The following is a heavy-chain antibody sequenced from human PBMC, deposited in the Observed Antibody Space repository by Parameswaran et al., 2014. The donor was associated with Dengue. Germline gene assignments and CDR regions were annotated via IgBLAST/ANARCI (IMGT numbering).Heavy chain of an antibody. Sequence: WVRQAPGQRLEWIGWIVVGSGNTNYAQKFQERVTITRDMSTSTAYMELSSLRSEDTAVYYCAVGSDSPFDYWGQGTPVAVSS. CDR2: IVVGSGNT. CDR3: AVGSDSPFDY. J-gene: IGHJ4*02. D-gene: IGHD2-21*02. V-gene: IGHV1-58*01.